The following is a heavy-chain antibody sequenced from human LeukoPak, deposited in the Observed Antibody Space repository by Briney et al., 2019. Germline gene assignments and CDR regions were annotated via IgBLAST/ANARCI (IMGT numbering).Heavy chain of an antibody. Sequence: GGSLRLSCAASGFTFSNFAMAWVRQVPGKGPEWVSGISGNGGSTYYADSVKGRFTISRDNSKNTLYLQMNSLRAEDTAVYHCAKYRAQGSSGYWANWFDPWGQGTLVTVSS. D-gene: IGHD3-22*01. V-gene: IGHV3-23*01. J-gene: IGHJ5*02. CDR1: GFTFSNFA. CDR3: AKYRAQGSSGYWANWFDP. CDR2: ISGNGGST.